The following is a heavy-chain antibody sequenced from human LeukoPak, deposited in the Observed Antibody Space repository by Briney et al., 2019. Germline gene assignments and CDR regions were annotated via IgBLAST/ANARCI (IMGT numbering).Heavy chain of an antibody. CDR3: ARGKSAADYYYYYMDV. CDR2: IKQDGSEK. V-gene: IGHV3-7*01. J-gene: IGHJ6*03. D-gene: IGHD6-13*01. CDR1: GFTFSSYW. Sequence: GGSLRLSCAASGFTFSSYWMSWVRQAPGKGLEWVANIKQDGSEKYYVDSVKGRFTISRDNAKNSLYLQMNSLRAEDTAVYYCARGKSAADYYYYYMDVWGKGTTVTVSS.